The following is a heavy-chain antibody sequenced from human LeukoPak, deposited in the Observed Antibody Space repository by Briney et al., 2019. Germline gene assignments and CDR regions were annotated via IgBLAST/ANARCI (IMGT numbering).Heavy chain of an antibody. Sequence: GGSLRLSCAASGFTFSSYDMHWVRQATGKGLEWVSAIGTAGDTYYPGSVKGRFTISRENAKNSLYLQMNSLRAGDTAVYYCARGPKIYGSGSLLFDYWGQGTLVTVSS. CDR2: IGTAGDT. CDR3: ARGPKIYGSGSLLFDY. D-gene: IGHD3-10*01. J-gene: IGHJ4*02. V-gene: IGHV3-13*01. CDR1: GFTFSSYD.